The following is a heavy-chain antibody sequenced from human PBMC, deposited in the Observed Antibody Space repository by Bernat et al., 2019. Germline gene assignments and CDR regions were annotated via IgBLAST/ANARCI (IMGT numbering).Heavy chain of an antibody. CDR2: IGGNGDDT. CDR1: GFTFSSYA. V-gene: IGHV3-23*01. Sequence: EVQLLESGGGLVQPGGSLRLSCAASGFTFSSYAMNWVRQTPGNGLEWVSAIGGNGDDTYYADSVKGRFTISRDNSKDTVYLQMNSLRAEDTAVYYCAKVRSIAAAGTDLYYFDYWGQGTLVTVSS. CDR3: AKVRSIAAAGTDLYYFDY. D-gene: IGHD6-13*01. J-gene: IGHJ4*02.